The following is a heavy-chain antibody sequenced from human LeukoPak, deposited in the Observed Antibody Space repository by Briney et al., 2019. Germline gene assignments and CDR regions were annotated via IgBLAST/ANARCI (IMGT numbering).Heavy chain of an antibody. CDR1: GGSISSSSYY. CDR3: ARTTEGYCRGRSCYSYYYYMDV. Sequence: SETLSLTCTVSGGSISSSSYYWGWIRQPPGKGLEWIGTIFYSGSTYYNPSLKNRVTISVDTSKNQFSLKLSSVTAADTAVYYCARTTEGYCRGRSCYSYYYYMDVWGKGTTVTVSS. D-gene: IGHD2-15*01. J-gene: IGHJ6*03. V-gene: IGHV4-39*07. CDR2: IFYSGST.